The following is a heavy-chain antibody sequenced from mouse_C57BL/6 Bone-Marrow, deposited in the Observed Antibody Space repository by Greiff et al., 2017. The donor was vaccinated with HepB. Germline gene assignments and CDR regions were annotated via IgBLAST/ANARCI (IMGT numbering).Heavy chain of an antibody. Sequence: VQLQQPGAELVRPGTSVKLSCKASGYTFTSYWMHWVKQRPGQGLEWIGVIDPSDSYTNYNQKFKGKATLTVDTSSSTAYMQLSSLTSEDSAVYYCARHGWFAYWGQGTLVTVSA. CDR2: IDPSDSYT. CDR3: ARHGWFAY. CDR1: GYTFTSYW. V-gene: IGHV1-59*01. J-gene: IGHJ3*01.